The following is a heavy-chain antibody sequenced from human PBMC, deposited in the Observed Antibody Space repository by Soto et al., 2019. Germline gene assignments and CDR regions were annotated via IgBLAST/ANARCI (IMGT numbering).Heavy chain of an antibody. J-gene: IGHJ6*02. CDR3: SRHGAAVLYYYGMDV. V-gene: IGHV4-39*01. CDR1: GASISTSTYY. Sequence: QLQLQESGPGLVKPSETLSLTCSVSGASISTSTYYWAWVRQPPGKGLEWIGHIYYTGDTFYNPSLKSRVTISVDTSIHQFSLTLTSVTAADTAMYYCSRHGAAVLYYYGMDVWGQGTAVTVSS. CDR2: IYYTGDT. D-gene: IGHD3-16*01.